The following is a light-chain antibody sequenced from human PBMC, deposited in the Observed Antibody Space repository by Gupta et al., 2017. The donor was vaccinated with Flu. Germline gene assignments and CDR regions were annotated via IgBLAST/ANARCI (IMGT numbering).Light chain of an antibody. CDR2: VGS. CDR3: KRALRIET. Sequence: EIVLIQSPFSLPVTPGEPASISCRSSQSLLNNDGKNYLDWYLQKAGQSPQLLIYVGSNRASGVPDRCSGSGSGTDFTLKISRVEAEDVGFYYYKRALRIETFGQGTKLEIK. J-gene: IGKJ2*01. CDR1: QSLLNNDGKNY. V-gene: IGKV2-28*01.